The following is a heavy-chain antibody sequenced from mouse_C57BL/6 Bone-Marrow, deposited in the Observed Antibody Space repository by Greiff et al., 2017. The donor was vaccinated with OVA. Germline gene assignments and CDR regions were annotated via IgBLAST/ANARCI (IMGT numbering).Heavy chain of an antibody. D-gene: IGHD2-4*01. Sequence: EVKLVESGPELVKPGASVKISCKAFGYSFTGYYMNWVKQSPEKSLEWIGEINPSTGGTTYNQKFKAKATLTVYKSSSTAYMQLKSLTSEDSAVYYCARSPYDYDWFAYWGQGTLVTVSA. J-gene: IGHJ3*01. CDR1: GYSFTGYY. CDR3: ARSPYDYDWFAY. V-gene: IGHV1-42*01. CDR2: INPSTGGT.